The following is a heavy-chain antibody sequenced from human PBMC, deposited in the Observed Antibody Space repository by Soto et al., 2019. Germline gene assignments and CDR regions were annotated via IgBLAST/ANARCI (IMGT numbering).Heavy chain of an antibody. D-gene: IGHD2-8*01. V-gene: IGHV3-73*02. CDR2: IRSKANSYAT. J-gene: IGHJ5*02. CDR1: GFTFSDSG. Sequence: EVQLVESGGALVQPGGSLKLSCAASGFTFSDSGIHWVRQASGKGLEWVGRIRSKANSYATAYGASVKGRFTISRDDSQNTAYLQMNSLKTEDTAVYYCTDHLTKGVSTWGQGTLVTVSS. CDR3: TDHLTKGVST.